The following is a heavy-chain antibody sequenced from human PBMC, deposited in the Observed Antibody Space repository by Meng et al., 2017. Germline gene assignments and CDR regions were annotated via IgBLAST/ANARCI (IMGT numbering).Heavy chain of an antibody. D-gene: IGHD3-22*01. CDR1: GYTFTGYY. Sequence: ASVKVSCKASGYTFTGYYMHWVRQAPGQGLEWMGRINPNSGGTNYAQKFQGRVTMTRDTSISTAYMELSRLRSDDTAVYYCARDWPYYDSSGYVYYYYGMDVWGQGPRSPSP. V-gene: IGHV1-2*06. CDR3: ARDWPYYDSSGYVYYYYGMDV. CDR2: INPNSGGT. J-gene: IGHJ6*02.